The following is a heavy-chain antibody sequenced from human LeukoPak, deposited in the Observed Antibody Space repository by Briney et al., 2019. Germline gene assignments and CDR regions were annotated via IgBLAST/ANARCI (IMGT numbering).Heavy chain of an antibody. CDR2: IYYTGSM. D-gene: IGHD3-22*01. Sequence: SETLSLTCTVSGGSISSGTYYWGWIRQPPGKGLEWVATIYYTGSMYYNPSLKGRVTVSVGTSKNQFSLKLSSVTAADTAVYYCARLPGSGYFDYWGQGILVTVSS. CDR1: GGSISSGTYY. J-gene: IGHJ4*02. V-gene: IGHV4-39*01. CDR3: ARLPGSGYFDY.